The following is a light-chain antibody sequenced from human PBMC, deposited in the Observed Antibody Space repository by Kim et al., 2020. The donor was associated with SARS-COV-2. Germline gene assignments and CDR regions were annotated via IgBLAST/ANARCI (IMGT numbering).Light chain of an antibody. Sequence: SYELTQPPSVSVSPGQTASITCSGDKLGDKYACWYQQKPGQSPVLVIYQDSKRPSGIPERFSGSNSGNTATRTISGTQAMDEADYYCQAWDSSTNVFGTG. V-gene: IGLV3-1*01. J-gene: IGLJ1*01. CDR2: QDS. CDR3: QAWDSSTNV. CDR1: KLGDKY.